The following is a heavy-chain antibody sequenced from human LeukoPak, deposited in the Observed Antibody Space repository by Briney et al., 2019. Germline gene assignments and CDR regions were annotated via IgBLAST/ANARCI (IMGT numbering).Heavy chain of an antibody. CDR3: QGGRF. D-gene: IGHD1-26*01. CDR1: GFTFTNAW. Sequence: KTGGSLRLSCSASGFTFTNAWMSWVRQAPGKGLEWVGRIKSKTDGGTTDYAAPVKGRFSISRDDSKNTLYPQMNSLKSEDTAVYYCQGGRFWGQGTLVTVSS. CDR2: IKSKTDGGTT. J-gene: IGHJ1*01. V-gene: IGHV3-15*01.